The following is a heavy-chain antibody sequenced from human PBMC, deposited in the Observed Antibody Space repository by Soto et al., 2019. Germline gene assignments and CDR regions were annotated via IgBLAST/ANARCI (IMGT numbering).Heavy chain of an antibody. Sequence: QVQLQESGPGLVKPSQTLSLTCTVSGGSISSGGYYWSGIRQHPGKGLEWIGYLYYSESTYYNPSLKSRVTISVDTSKNQLCLKLSSVTAEDTDVYYRATYDSSGSRGFQHWGQGTLVTVSP. D-gene: IGHD3-22*01. J-gene: IGHJ1*01. CDR1: GGSISSGGYY. CDR3: ATYDSSGSRGFQH. V-gene: IGHV4-31*03. CDR2: LYYSEST.